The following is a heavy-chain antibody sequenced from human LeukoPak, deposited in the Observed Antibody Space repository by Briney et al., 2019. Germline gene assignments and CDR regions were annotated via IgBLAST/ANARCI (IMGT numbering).Heavy chain of an antibody. Sequence: SETLSLTCAVYGGSFSGYYWSWIRQPPGKGLEWIGEINHSGSTNYNPSLKSRVTISVDTSKNQFPLKLSSVTAADTAVYYCARGRSDAVDYWGQGTLVTVSS. J-gene: IGHJ4*02. V-gene: IGHV4-34*01. CDR1: GGSFSGYY. CDR3: ARGRSDAVDY. CDR2: INHSGST. D-gene: IGHD2-15*01.